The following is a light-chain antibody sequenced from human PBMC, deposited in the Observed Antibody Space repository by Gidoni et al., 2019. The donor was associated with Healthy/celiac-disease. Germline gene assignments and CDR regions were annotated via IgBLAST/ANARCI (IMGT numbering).Light chain of an antibody. CDR1: QSMSSY. J-gene: IGKJ5*01. V-gene: IGKV1-39*01. CDR2: AAS. Sequence: DIQMTQSPSSLSASVGDRVTITCRASQSMSSYLNWYQQKPGKAPKLLIYAASSLQSGVPSRFSGSGSGTDFTLTISSLQPEDFATYYCQQSYSTPQFTFGQGTRLEIK. CDR3: QQSYSTPQFT.